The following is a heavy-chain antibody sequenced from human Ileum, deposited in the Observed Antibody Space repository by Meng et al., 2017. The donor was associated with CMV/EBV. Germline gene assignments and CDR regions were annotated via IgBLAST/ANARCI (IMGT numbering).Heavy chain of an antibody. D-gene: IGHD3-3*02. CDR3: ARGSIGHYGMDY. V-gene: IGHV3-21*01. CDR2: ISSGSTYI. CDR1: GFIFSSYS. Sequence: GESLKISCAPSGFIFSSYSMNWIRQAPGKGLEWVSSISSGSTYIWYADSMKGRFTISRDNANNLLYLQMNSLGAEYTAVYYCARGSIGHYGMDYWGQGTTVTVSS. J-gene: IGHJ6*02.